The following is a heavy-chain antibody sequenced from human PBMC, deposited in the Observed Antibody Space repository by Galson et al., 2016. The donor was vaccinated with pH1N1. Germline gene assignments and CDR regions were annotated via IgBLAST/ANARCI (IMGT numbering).Heavy chain of an antibody. D-gene: IGHD3-10*01. Sequence: SLRLSCADSGFTFSTYWMSWVRQAPGKGLQWVANINQDGSEKNYVDSVEGRFTVSRDNTKNSLYLQMNSLRAEDTAVYYCARTGSPYVTCYYYDGMDVWGQGTPVTVSS. J-gene: IGHJ6*02. CDR1: GFTFSTYW. CDR2: INQDGSEK. CDR3: ARTGSPYVTCYYYDGMDV. V-gene: IGHV3-7*01.